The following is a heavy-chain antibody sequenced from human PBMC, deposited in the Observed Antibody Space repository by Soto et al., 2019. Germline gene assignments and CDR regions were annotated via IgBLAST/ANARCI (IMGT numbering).Heavy chain of an antibody. CDR3: ARDAYGDYGRGWFDP. CDR2: ISYDGSNK. D-gene: IGHD4-17*01. J-gene: IGHJ5*02. Sequence: GGSLRLSCAASGFTFSSYAMHWVHQAPGKGLEWVAVISYDGSNKYYADSVKGRFTISRDNSKNTLYLQMNSLRAEDTAVYYCARDAYGDYGRGWFDPWGQGTLVTVSS. V-gene: IGHV3-30*04. CDR1: GFTFSSYA.